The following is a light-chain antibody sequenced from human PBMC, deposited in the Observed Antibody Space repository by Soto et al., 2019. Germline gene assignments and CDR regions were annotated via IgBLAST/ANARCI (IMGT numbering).Light chain of an antibody. CDR2: KVS. CDR3: MQGTHWPYT. CDR1: QNLLYSDGNTY. J-gene: IGKJ2*01. Sequence: DAVLTQSPLSLPVTLGQPASISCRSSQNLLYSDGNTYLNWFQQRPGQSPRRLIAKVSNRDSGVPDRFSGSGSDTDFTLKISRVEAEDVGIYYCMQGTHWPYTFGQGTKLEIK. V-gene: IGKV2-30*01.